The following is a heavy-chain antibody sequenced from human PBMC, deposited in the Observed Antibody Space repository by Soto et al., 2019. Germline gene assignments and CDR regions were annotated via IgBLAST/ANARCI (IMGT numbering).Heavy chain of an antibody. Sequence: QITLKESGPTLVKPTQALTLTCTFSGFSLSTSGVGVGWIRQPPGKALEWLALIYWDDDKRYSPSLKSRLTITKDTSKPQVLHTMTNMDPVDTATYYCAHSKGSSSSFFDAFDVWGQGKMVTVSS. CDR1: GFSLSTSGVG. V-gene: IGHV2-5*02. D-gene: IGHD6-6*01. CDR2: IYWDDDK. CDR3: AHSKGSSSSFFDAFDV. J-gene: IGHJ3*01.